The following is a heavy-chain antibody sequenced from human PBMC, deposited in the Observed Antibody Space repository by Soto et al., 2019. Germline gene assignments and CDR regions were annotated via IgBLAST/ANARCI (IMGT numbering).Heavy chain of an antibody. J-gene: IGHJ4*01. Sequence: GGSLRLSCAASGFTFSSSGMHWVRQAPGKGLEWVTVISFDGSNKYYADSVRGRFTISRDNSKNTLYLQMNSLRTEDTAVYYCAKERMEQYQLLPFFDYWGHGTLVTVSS. CDR3: AKERMEQYQLLPFFDY. D-gene: IGHD2-2*01. V-gene: IGHV3-30*18. CDR1: GFTFSSSG. CDR2: ISFDGSNK.